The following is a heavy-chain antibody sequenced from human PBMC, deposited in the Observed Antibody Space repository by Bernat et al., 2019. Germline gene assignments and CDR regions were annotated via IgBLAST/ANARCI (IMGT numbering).Heavy chain of an antibody. D-gene: IGHD2-8*02. V-gene: IGHV2-5*02. CDR3: AHYVATRSTDYFDH. CDR2: IYWDDDK. CDR1: GFSLTTSGVG. Sequence: QITLKESGPTLVKPTQTLTLTCTFSGFSLTTSGVGVGWIRQPPGTTLEWLAHIYWDDDKRYRPSLKSRLTITKDTSKNQVVLTPTNIDAVDTATYYCAHYVATRSTDYFDHWGQGTLVTVSS. J-gene: IGHJ4*02.